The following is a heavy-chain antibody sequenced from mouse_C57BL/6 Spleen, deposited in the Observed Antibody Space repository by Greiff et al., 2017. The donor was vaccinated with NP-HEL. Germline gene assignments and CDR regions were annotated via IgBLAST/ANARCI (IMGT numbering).Heavy chain of an antibody. V-gene: IGHV1-7*01. D-gene: IGHD1-1*01. Sequence: VQLQQSGAELAKPGASVKLSCKASGYTFTSYWMHWVKQRPGQGLEWIGYINPSSGYTKYNQKFKDKATLTADKSSSTAYMQLSSLTYEDSAVYYCAREPITTVVGDYAMDYWGQGTSVTVSS. CDR2: INPSSGYT. CDR1: GYTFTSYW. J-gene: IGHJ4*01. CDR3: AREPITTVVGDYAMDY.